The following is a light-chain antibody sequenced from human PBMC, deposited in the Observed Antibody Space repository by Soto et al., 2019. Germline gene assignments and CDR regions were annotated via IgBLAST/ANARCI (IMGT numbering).Light chain of an antibody. CDR3: SSYTTSNTPLYV. CDR2: EVS. Sequence: QSALTQPASVSGSPGQSITISCTGTSSDTAGYNYVSWYQQHPGKAPKLMIYEVSNRPSGVSNRFSGSQSGNTASLTISGLPAEEEANHSRSSYTTSNTPLYVFGTGTKVTV. V-gene: IGLV2-14*01. J-gene: IGLJ1*01. CDR1: SSDTAGYNY.